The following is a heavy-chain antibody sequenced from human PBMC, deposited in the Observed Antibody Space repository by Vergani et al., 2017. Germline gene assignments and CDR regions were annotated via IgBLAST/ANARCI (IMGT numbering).Heavy chain of an antibody. Sequence: QVQLLESGPGLLKPSETLSLTCSVSGASIDSLYWSWLRQSPGKGLEWIGYVFRYGNVNYNPSFNFRAAIDTSNNQLSLRLSSVTAADTAVYYCARDFGGEWYFDLWGRGTFVTVSS. CDR2: VFRYGNV. J-gene: IGHJ2*01. V-gene: IGHV4-59*01. D-gene: IGHD2-15*01. CDR1: GASIDSLY. CDR3: ARDFGGEWYFDL.